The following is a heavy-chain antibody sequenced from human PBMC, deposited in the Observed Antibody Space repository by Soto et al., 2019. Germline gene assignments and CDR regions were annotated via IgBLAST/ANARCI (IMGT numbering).Heavy chain of an antibody. J-gene: IGHJ6*03. CDR1: GYTFTSYG. V-gene: IGHV1-18*01. CDR3: ARERRRYSYGNYYFVDV. Sequence: ASVKVSCKASGYTFTSYGISWVRQAPGQGLEWMGWISAYNGNTNYAQKLQGRVTMTTDTSTSTAYMELRSLRSDDTAVYYCARERRRYSYGNYYFVDVWGKGTTVTVSS. D-gene: IGHD5-18*01. CDR2: ISAYNGNT.